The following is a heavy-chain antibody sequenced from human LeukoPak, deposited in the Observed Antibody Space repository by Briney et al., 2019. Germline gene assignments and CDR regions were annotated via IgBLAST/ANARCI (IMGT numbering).Heavy chain of an antibody. J-gene: IGHJ4*02. CDR1: GGSISSGDYY. Sequence: ASETLSLTCTVSGGSISSGDYYWSWIRQPPGKGLEWIGYIYYSGSTYYNPSLKSRVTISVDTSKNQFSLKLNSVTAADTAVYYCASRFWSGYLFDYWGQGTLVTVSS. CDR2: IYYSGST. CDR3: ASRFWSGYLFDY. V-gene: IGHV4-30-4*08. D-gene: IGHD3-3*01.